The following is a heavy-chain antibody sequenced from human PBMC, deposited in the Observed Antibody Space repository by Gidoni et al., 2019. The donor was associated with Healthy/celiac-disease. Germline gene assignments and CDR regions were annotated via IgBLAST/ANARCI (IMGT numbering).Heavy chain of an antibody. CDR3: ARGLNMSYYYDSSGQRSRKTNFDY. Sequence: QVQLQQWGAGLLKPSETLSLTCAVYGGSFSGYYWSWTRQPPGKGLAWIGEINHRGSTNYNPSLKSRVTISVDTSKNQFSLKLSSVTAADTAVYYCARGLNMSYYYDSSGQRSRKTNFDYWGQGTLVTVSS. CDR1: GGSFSGYY. D-gene: IGHD3-22*01. CDR2: INHRGST. J-gene: IGHJ4*02. V-gene: IGHV4-34*01.